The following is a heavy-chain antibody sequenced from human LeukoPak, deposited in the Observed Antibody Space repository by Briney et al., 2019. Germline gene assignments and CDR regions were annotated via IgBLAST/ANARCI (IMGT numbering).Heavy chain of an antibody. Sequence: GGSLRLSCAASGFTFSSYATSWVRQAPGKGLEWVSAISGSGGSTYYADSVKGRFTISRDNSKDTLYLQMNSLRAEDTAVYYCATRTVTTQYYFDYWGQGTLVTVSS. J-gene: IGHJ4*02. CDR1: GFTFSSYA. D-gene: IGHD4-17*01. CDR3: ATRTVTTQYYFDY. V-gene: IGHV3-23*01. CDR2: ISGSGGST.